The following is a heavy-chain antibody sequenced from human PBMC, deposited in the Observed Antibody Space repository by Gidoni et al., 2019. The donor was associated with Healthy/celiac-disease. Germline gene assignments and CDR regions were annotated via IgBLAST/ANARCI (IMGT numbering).Heavy chain of an antibody. CDR3: AKGITIFGVAMGYDAFDI. CDR2: ISWNSGSI. D-gene: IGHD3-3*01. Sequence: EVQLVESGGGLVQPVRSLRLSCAASGFTFDYSAMHWVRQAPGKGLEGVSGISWNSGSIGYADSVKGRFTISRDNAKNSLYLQMNSLRAEDTALYYCAKGITIFGVAMGYDAFDIWGQGTMVTVSS. V-gene: IGHV3-9*01. CDR1: GFTFDYSA. J-gene: IGHJ3*02.